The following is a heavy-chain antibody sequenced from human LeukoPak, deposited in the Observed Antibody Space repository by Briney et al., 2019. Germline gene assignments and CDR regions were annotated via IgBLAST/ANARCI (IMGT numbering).Heavy chain of an antibody. D-gene: IGHD6-6*01. V-gene: IGHV4-34*01. CDR2: INHSGST. CDR1: GGSFSGYY. Sequence: SETLSLTCAVYGGSFSGYYWSWIRQPPGKGLEWIGEINHSGSTNYNPSLKSRVTISVDTSKNQFSLKLSSVTAADTAVYYCAREISPADSSSAFDSWGQGTLVTASS. CDR3: AREISPADSSSAFDS. J-gene: IGHJ4*02.